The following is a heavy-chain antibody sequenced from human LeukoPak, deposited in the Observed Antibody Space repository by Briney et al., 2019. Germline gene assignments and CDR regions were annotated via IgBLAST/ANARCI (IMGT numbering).Heavy chain of an antibody. D-gene: IGHD6-6*01. V-gene: IGHV5-51*01. CDR1: GYNFTNYW. Sequence: GESLKISCKGSGYNFTNYWIDWVRQMPGKGLGWMGIIYPGDSDTRYSPSFQGQVTFSADESISTAYLQWSSLKASDTAIYYCARRPSIAPRLFDYWGQGTLVTVSS. CDR3: ARRPSIAPRLFDY. J-gene: IGHJ4*02. CDR2: IYPGDSDT.